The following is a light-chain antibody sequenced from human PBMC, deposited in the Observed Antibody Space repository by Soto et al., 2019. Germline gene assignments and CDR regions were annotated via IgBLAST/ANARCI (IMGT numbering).Light chain of an antibody. J-gene: IGKJ5*01. CDR3: QQRSNCPPIP. CDR1: QSVSSY. V-gene: IGKV3-11*01. CDR2: DAS. Sequence: IVVSQSLPTLSSTPKERATLXWRVSQSVSSYLAWYQQKPGQAPRLLIYDASNRATGIPARFSGSGSGTDFTLTISSLEPEDFAVYYCQQRSNCPPIPFGQGTRLAIK.